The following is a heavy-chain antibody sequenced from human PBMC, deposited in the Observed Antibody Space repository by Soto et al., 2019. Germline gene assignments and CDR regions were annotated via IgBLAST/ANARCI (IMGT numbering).Heavy chain of an antibody. J-gene: IGHJ4*02. Sequence: PGESLKISCKGSGDSFTNYWIGWVRQMPGEGLGWMGLIFPGDSDTRYSPSFQGQVTISADKSISTAYLQWSSLKASDTAMYYCARLRFGELLSSFDYWSQGILVTVSS. CDR3: ARLRFGELLSSFDY. CDR2: IFPGDSDT. D-gene: IGHD3-10*01. V-gene: IGHV5-51*01. CDR1: GDSFTNYW.